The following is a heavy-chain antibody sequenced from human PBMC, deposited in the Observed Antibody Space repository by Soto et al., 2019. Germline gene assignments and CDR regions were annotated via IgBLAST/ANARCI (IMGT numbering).Heavy chain of an antibody. CDR1: GYTFPNFG. CDR2: ISAYNGNT. Sequence: QVQLVQSGAEVKKPGASVKVSCKASGYTFPNFGICWVRQAPGQGLEWMGWISAYNGNTNYAQNFQGRVTMTTDTSTSTAYMGLRSLRSDDTSLYYCARGGTQIDYWGQGTLVTVSS. J-gene: IGHJ4*02. CDR3: ARGGTQIDY. V-gene: IGHV1-18*01. D-gene: IGHD3-16*01.